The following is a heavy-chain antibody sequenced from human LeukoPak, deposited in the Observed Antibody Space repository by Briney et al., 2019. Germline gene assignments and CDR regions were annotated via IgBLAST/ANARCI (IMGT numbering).Heavy chain of an antibody. Sequence: PGGSLRLSCAASGFTFSGSAMHWVRQASGKGLEWVGRIRSKANSYATAYAASVKGRFTISRDDSKNTAYLQMNSLKTEDTAVYYCTRHTQAEKGYCSGGSCYSGFDPWGQGTLVTVSS. CDR3: TRHTQAEKGYCSGGSCYSGFDP. CDR2: IRSKANSYAT. V-gene: IGHV3-73*01. D-gene: IGHD2-15*01. J-gene: IGHJ5*02. CDR1: GFTFSGSA.